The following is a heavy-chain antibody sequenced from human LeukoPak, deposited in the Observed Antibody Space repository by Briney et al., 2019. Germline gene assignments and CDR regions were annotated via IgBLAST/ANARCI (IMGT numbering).Heavy chain of an antibody. J-gene: IGHJ4*02. V-gene: IGHV4-59*01. CDR3: ASGPYPAAGTDHQFDY. Sequence: PSETLSLTCTVSGGSISSYYWSWIRQPPGKGLEWIGYIYYRGSTHYNPSLKSRVTVSVDTSKNQFSLRLSSVTAADTAVYYCASGPYPAAGTDHQFDYWGQGTQVTVSS. CDR2: IYYRGST. CDR1: GGSISSYY. D-gene: IGHD6-13*01.